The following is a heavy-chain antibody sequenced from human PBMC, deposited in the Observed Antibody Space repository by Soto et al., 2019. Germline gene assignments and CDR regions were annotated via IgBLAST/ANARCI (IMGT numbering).Heavy chain of an antibody. J-gene: IGHJ3*01. Sequence: QVVQSGAEVRKPGASVKVSCKASGYSFTTYYIHWFRQAPGQGLEWMAIINPNGGTTNYARKLQGRVTVTRDMSARTVYMELSSLRSDDTAVYYCAAFCSGGGCPPGPWNWGRGKMVTVSS. D-gene: IGHD2-15*01. V-gene: IGHV1-46*03. CDR3: AAFCSGGGCPPGPWN. CDR1: GYSFTTYY. CDR2: INPNGGTT.